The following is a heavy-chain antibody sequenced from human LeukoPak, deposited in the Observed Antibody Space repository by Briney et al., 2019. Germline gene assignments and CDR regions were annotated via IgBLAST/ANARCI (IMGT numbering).Heavy chain of an antibody. V-gene: IGHV3-21*06. CDR3: ATETNGRHYDY. CDR2: IGPTGSNR. D-gene: IGHD1-14*01. J-gene: IGHJ4*02. Sequence: SGGSLRLSCTASGLTFSTSGFNCVRQAPGKGLEGVASIGPTGSNRYHADSIKGRFTISRDNANNFLYLQMNSLRAQDTAVYYCATETNGRHYDYWGQGTLLTVSS. CDR1: GLTFSTSG.